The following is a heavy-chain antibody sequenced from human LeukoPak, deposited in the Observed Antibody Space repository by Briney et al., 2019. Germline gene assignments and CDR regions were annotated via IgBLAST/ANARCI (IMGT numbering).Heavy chain of an antibody. J-gene: IGHJ5*02. CDR2: ISGSGGST. D-gene: IGHD6-13*01. V-gene: IGHV3-23*01. CDR3: AKGPSAIAAAADWFDP. Sequence: PGGSLRLSCAASGFTFSSYAMTWVRQAPGKGMGWVSTISGSGGSTYYADSVKGRFTISRDNSKNTLHLQMNSLRAEDTAVYYCAKGPSAIAAAADWFDPWGQGTLVTVSS. CDR1: GFTFSSYA.